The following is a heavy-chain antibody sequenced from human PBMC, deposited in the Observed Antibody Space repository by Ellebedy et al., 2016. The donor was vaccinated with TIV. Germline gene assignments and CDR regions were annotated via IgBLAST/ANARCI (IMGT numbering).Heavy chain of an antibody. CDR1: GYRFSNFY. CDR3: ARHRAHPYFYHGMDV. Sequence: GESLKISXVASGYRFSNFYIAWVRQMPGKGLEWMGIIYSGDSDTRYSPSFQGQVTISADRSFTTAYLQWSSLKASDTAMYYCARHRAHPYFYHGMDVWGQGTTVTVSS. CDR2: IYSGDSDT. J-gene: IGHJ6*02. V-gene: IGHV5-51*01.